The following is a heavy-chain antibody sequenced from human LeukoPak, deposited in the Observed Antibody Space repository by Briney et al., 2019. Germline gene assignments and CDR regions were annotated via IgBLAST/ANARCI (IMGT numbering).Heavy chain of an antibody. J-gene: IGHJ3*02. CDR1: GFTFSSYG. CDR2: ISYDGSNK. D-gene: IGHD3-22*01. V-gene: IGHV3-30*03. CDR3: ARWAYYYDSSGYTPSYAFDI. Sequence: GGSLRLSCAASGFTFSSYGMHWVRQAPGKGLEWVAVISYDGSNKYYADSVKGRFTISRDNSKNTLYLQMNSLRAEDTAVYYCARWAYYYDSSGYTPSYAFDIWGQGTMVTVSS.